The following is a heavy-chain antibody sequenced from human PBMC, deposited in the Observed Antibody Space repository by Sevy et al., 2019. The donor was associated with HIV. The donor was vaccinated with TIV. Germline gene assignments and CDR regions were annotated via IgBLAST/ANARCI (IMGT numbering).Heavy chain of an antibody. CDR2: IKQDGSVK. J-gene: IGHJ4*02. D-gene: IGHD6-13*01. CDR1: GFTFSNYW. V-gene: IGHV3-7*01. CDR3: VRAIAADGSF. Sequence: GGSLRLSCVASGFTFSNYWMSWVRQAPGKGLEWVANIKQDGSVKYYVNSVKGRFTISRDNARNLLYLQMNSLRVEDTALYYCVRAIAADGSFWGQGTLVTVSS.